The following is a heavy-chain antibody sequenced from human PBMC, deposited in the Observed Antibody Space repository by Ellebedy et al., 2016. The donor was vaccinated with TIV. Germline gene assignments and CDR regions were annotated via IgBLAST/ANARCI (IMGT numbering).Heavy chain of an antibody. J-gene: IGHJ4*02. CDR1: GESISGYY. Sequence: SETLSLXCSVSGESISGYYWNWIRQSPGKGLEWIGYIDYRGSPNYSPSLRSRVTISQDTSKNQVSLKLTSVTAADTAVYYCARALGYTGSASHYFDHWGQGTLATV. CDR3: ARALGYTGSASHYFDH. V-gene: IGHV4-59*01. D-gene: IGHD5-18*01. CDR2: IDYRGSP.